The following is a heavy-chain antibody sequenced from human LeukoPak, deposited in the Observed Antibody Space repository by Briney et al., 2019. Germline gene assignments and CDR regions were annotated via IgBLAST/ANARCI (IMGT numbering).Heavy chain of an antibody. V-gene: IGHV3-21*01. J-gene: IGHJ4*02. CDR2: ISSSSSYI. D-gene: IGHD2-15*01. CDR3: AGGSPTESLDY. Sequence: GGCLRLSCAASGFTFSSYSMNWVRQAPGKGLEWVSPISSSSSYIYYADPVKGRFTISRDNAKNSLYLQMNSLRAEDTAVYYCAGGSPTESLDYWGQGTLVTVSS. CDR1: GFTFSSYS.